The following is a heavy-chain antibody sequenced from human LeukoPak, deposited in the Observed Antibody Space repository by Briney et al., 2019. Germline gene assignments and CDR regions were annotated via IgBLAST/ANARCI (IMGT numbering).Heavy chain of an antibody. V-gene: IGHV3-74*01. CDR3: ARVRWFGELLYPYYYYYYMDV. CDR1: GFTFSSYW. Sequence: PGGSLRLSCAASGFTFSSYWMRWVRQAPGKGLVWDSRINSDGSSTSYADSVKGRFTISRDNAKNTLYLQMNSLRAEDTAVYYCARVRWFGELLYPYYYYYYMDVWGKGTTVTISS. J-gene: IGHJ6*03. CDR2: INSDGSST. D-gene: IGHD3-10*01.